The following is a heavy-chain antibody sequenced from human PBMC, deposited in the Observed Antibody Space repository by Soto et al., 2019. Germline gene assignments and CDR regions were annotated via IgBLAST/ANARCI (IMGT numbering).Heavy chain of an antibody. CDR1: GFTFSRFA. CDR3: AKDPKNYFDDGGYYNDY. Sequence: EVQLLESGGNLVQPGGSLRLSCAASGFTFSRFAMSWVRQTPGKGLEWVSGLTSSGGSTYYADSVKGRFTISRDNSNNTLYLQMNSLRAEDTAVYYCAKDPKNYFDDGGYYNDYWGQGTLVTVSS. D-gene: IGHD3-22*01. J-gene: IGHJ4*02. CDR2: LTSSGGST. V-gene: IGHV3-23*01.